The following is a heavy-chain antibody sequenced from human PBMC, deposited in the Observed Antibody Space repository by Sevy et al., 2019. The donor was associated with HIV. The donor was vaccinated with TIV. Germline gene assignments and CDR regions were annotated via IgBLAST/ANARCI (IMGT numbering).Heavy chain of an antibody. V-gene: IGHV1-2*02. D-gene: IGHD3-3*02. J-gene: IGHJ6*02. CDR2: INPNSDGT. CDR1: ASTFTAYY. CDR3: VRDRVIFGGGGGLDV. Sequence: ASVKVSCKTSASTFTAYYMHWLRQAPGQGLEWMGWINPNSDGTKYAQRFQGRVSMTADTSISTAYMELSRLTSDDTAVYYCVRDRVIFGGGGGLDVWGQGTTVTVSS.